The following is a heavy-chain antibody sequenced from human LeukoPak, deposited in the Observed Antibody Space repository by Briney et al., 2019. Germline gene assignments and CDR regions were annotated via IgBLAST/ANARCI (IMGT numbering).Heavy chain of an antibody. V-gene: IGHV5-51*01. Sequence: GESLRISCKGSGYSFTSYWIGWVRQMPGKGLEWMGIIYPGDSDTRYSPSFQGQVTISADKSISTAYLQWSSLKASDSAMYYCARPRGRYYVFFDYRGQGTLVTVSS. CDR3: ARPRGRYYVFFDY. CDR1: GYSFTSYW. CDR2: IYPGDSDT. D-gene: IGHD1-26*01. J-gene: IGHJ4*02.